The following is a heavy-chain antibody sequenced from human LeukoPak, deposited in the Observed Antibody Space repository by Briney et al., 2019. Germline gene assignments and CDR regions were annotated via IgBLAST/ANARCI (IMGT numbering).Heavy chain of an antibody. CDR2: IIPIFGTA. CDR3: ARVGSADYINYYFDY. V-gene: IGHV1-69*13. D-gene: IGHD4-11*01. CDR1: GGTFSSYA. J-gene: IGHJ4*02. Sequence: GASVKVSCKASGGTFSSYAISWARQAPGQGLEWMGGIIPIFGTANYAQKFQGRVTITADESMSTAYMELSSLRSEDTAVYYCARVGSADYINYYFDYWGQGTLVTVSS.